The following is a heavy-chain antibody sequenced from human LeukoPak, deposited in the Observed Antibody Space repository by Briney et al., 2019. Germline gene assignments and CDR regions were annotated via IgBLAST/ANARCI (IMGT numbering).Heavy chain of an antibody. D-gene: IGHD4-17*01. CDR2: ISSSSSYI. V-gene: IGHV3-21*01. CDR3: ALLPGGDYVEDY. CDR1: GFTFSSYS. Sequence: GGSLRLSCAASGFTFSSYSTNSVRQAPGKGLEWVSSISSSSSYIYYADSVKGRFTISRDNAKNSLYLQMNRLRAEDTAVYYFALLPGGDYVEDYWGQGTLVTVSS. J-gene: IGHJ4*02.